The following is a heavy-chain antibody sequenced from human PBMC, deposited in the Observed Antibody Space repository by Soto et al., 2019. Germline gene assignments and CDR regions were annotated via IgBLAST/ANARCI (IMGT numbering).Heavy chain of an antibody. D-gene: IGHD3-22*01. CDR3: ARGSLVVVGGWFDP. CDR2: IIPILGIA. Sequence: QVQLVQSGAEVKKPGSSVKVSCKASGGTFSSYTISWVRQAPGQGLEWMGRIIPILGIANYAQKFQGRVTXXAXKXXSTAYMELSSLRSEDTAVYYCARGSLVVVGGWFDPWGQGTLVTVSS. CDR1: GGTFSSYT. J-gene: IGHJ5*02. V-gene: IGHV1-69*02.